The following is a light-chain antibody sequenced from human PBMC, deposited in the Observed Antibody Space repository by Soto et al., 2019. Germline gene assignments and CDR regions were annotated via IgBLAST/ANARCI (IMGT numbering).Light chain of an antibody. J-gene: IGKJ2*01. CDR3: QQYENPPYT. CDR1: QHITNN. Sequence: DIQMTQSPSSLSASVGDRVTITCQASQHITNNLNWYQQKPGRVPKLLIHGASNLQTGVPSRFSGGVSGTDFAFTISRLQPEDIATYYCQQYENPPYTFGQGTKLEIK. CDR2: GAS. V-gene: IGKV1-33*01.